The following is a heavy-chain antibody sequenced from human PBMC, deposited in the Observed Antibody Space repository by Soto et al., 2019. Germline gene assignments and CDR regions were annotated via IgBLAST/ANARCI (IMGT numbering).Heavy chain of an antibody. V-gene: IGHV3-7*01. J-gene: IGHJ6*02. CDR3: ARDLTVTTSTRQYYYYGLDV. CDR2: IKQDGSEK. D-gene: IGHD4-4*01. Sequence: SLRLSCAASGFTFSSYWMSWVRQAPGKGLEWVANIKQDGSEKYYVDSVKGRFTMSRDNAKNSLYLQMNSLRAEDTAVYYCARDLTVTTSTRQYYYYGLDVWGQGTTVTVSS. CDR1: GFTFSSYW.